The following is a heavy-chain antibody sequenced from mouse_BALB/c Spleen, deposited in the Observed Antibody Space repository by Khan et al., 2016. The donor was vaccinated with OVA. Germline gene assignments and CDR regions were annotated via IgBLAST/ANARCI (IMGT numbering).Heavy chain of an antibody. Sequence: EVELVESGGGLVQPGGSRKLSCAASGFTFNSYGMHWVRQAPEKGLEWVAYISGDSNTNYYADTVKGRFTISRYNPKNTLFLQMTSLMSEDTAMYYCATSYFYGYYFDYWGPGTTLTVS. J-gene: IGHJ2*01. CDR2: ISGDSNTN. CDR3: ATSYFYGYYFDY. CDR1: GFTFNSYG. D-gene: IGHD1-1*01. V-gene: IGHV5-17*02.